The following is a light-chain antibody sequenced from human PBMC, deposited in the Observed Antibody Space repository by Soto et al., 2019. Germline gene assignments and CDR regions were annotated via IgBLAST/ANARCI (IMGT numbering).Light chain of an antibody. CDR3: QQYSCLPHT. Sequence: TQSPGTLSLSTGERATIFCRPSQSVINRYFAWYQQRPSQAPRLLIYGISNRATGIPDRFSGSGSVTDFTLTISRLEPEDVVVYYCQQYSCLPHTFGQGTKVDIK. J-gene: IGKJ2*01. CDR1: QSVINRY. CDR2: GIS. V-gene: IGKV3-20*01.